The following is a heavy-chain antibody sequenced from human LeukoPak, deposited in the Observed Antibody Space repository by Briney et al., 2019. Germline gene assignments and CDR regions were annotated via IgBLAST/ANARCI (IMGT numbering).Heavy chain of an antibody. CDR3: ARCPGPHNWFDP. CDR2: ISAYNGNT. V-gene: IGHV1-18*01. J-gene: IGHJ5*02. CDR1: GYTFTSYG. Sequence: ASVKVSCKASGYTFTSYGISWVRQAPGQGLEWMGWISAYNGNTNYAQKLQGRVTMTTDTPTSTASMELRSLRSDDTAVYYCARCPGPHNWFDPWGQGTLVTVSS.